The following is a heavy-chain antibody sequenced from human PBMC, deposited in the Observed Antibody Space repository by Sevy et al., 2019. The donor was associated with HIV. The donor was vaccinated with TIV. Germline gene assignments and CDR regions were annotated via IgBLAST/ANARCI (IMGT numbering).Heavy chain of an antibody. CDR2: ISHDGNYK. CDR3: ARLFSCGGDCYYLDY. CDR1: GFTFSNYD. V-gene: IGHV3-30-3*01. D-gene: IGHD2-21*02. J-gene: IGHJ4*02. Sequence: GGYLRLSCAASGFTFSNYDMHWVRQAPGKGLEWVAVISHDGNYKNYADSVKVRFTISRDDFKNTLYLQMSSLRPEDTAVYFCARLFSCGGDCYYLDYWGQGVLVTVSS.